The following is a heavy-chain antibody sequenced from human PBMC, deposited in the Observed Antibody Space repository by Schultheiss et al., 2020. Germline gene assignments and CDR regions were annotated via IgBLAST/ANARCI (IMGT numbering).Heavy chain of an antibody. D-gene: IGHD5-12*01. CDR1: GFTFGDYA. V-gene: IGHV3-49*04. CDR3: TRDDSGYEVYYYYGMDV. CDR2: IRSKAYGGTT. Sequence: GGSLRLSCTASGFTFGDYAMSWVRQAPGKGLEWVGFIRSKAYGGTTEYAASVKGRFTISRDDSKSIAYLQMNSLKTEDTAVYYCTRDDSGYEVYYYYGMDVWGQGTTVNVS. J-gene: IGHJ6*02.